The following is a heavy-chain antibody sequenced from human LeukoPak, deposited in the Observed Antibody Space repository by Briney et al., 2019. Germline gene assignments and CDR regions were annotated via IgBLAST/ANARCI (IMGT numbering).Heavy chain of an antibody. CDR2: VRYDGRDE. Sequence: GGSLRLSCTTSGFSFTSYGMHWVRQGPGKGLEWVAVVRYDGRDEHYADSVKGRFTISRDNSKTTLYLQMNNLREEDTAVYYCARPNCGGECYFSGYGIDVWGQGTTVIVSS. CDR3: ARPNCGGECYFSGYGIDV. CDR1: GFSFTSYG. J-gene: IGHJ6*02. D-gene: IGHD2-21*01. V-gene: IGHV3-30*04.